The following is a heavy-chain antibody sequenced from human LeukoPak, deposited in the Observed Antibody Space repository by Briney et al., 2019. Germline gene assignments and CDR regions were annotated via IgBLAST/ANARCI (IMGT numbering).Heavy chain of an antibody. D-gene: IGHD2-8*01. J-gene: IGHJ1*01. CDR2: IRYDGSNQ. Sequence: GGSLRLSCAASGFTLSNYGMHWVRQAPGKGLEGVAFIRYDGSNQYHTDSVNGRFTISRDNSKNTLYLQMNSLRRDDTAVYYRANPPIMGSNPGDYCFQYWGQGTLVTVSS. CDR3: ANPPIMGSNPGDYCFQY. V-gene: IGHV3-30*02. CDR1: GFTLSNYG.